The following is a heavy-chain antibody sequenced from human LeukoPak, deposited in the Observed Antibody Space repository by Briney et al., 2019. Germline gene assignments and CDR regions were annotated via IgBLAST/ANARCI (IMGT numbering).Heavy chain of an antibody. J-gene: IGHJ4*02. CDR2: ISNDGSKT. CDR3: ATEVAAGGPQDY. CDR1: GFTFSSYG. Sequence: GGSLRLSCAVSGFTFSSYGMHWVRQAPGKGLDWLTVISNDGSKTYYADSVKGRFTISRDNSKNTLYLQLNSLRAEDTAVYYCATEVAAGGPQDYWGQGTLVTVPS. D-gene: IGHD6-13*01. V-gene: IGHV3-30*03.